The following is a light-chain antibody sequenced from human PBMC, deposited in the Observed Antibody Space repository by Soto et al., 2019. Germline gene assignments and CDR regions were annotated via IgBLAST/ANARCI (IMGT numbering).Light chain of an antibody. CDR1: QRVSAF. V-gene: IGKV1-39*01. Sequence: DIQMTQSPYTLSASVGDRVTITCRASQRVSAFLNWYRHKPGEAPNLLIHSASRLQSGVSSRFTGIGSGTDFTLTISSLEPEDFAVYYCQQYGSSRTFGQGTKVGIK. CDR2: SAS. J-gene: IGKJ1*01. CDR3: QQYGSSRT.